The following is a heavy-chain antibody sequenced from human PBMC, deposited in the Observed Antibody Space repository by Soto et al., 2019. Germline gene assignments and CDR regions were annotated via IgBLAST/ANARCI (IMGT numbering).Heavy chain of an antibody. CDR2: IYSGGST. Sequence: EVQLVESGGGLIQPGGSLRLSCAASGFTVSSNYMSWVRQAPGKGLEWVSVIYSGGSTYYADSVKGRFTISRDNSKNTLYIQMNSLRAEDTAVYYCARDRVESGYPEYFQHWCQGTLVTVSS. CDR3: ARDRVESGYPEYFQH. J-gene: IGHJ1*01. CDR1: GFTVSSNY. V-gene: IGHV3-53*01. D-gene: IGHD3-22*01.